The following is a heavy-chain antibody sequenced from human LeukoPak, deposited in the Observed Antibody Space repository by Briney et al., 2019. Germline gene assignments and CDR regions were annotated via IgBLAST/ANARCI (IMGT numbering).Heavy chain of an antibody. CDR3: ARDAYGGSCDY. CDR1: GFTFSSYW. V-gene: IGHV3-74*01. J-gene: IGHJ4*02. Sequence: PGGSLRLSCAASGFTFSSYWMHWVRQAPGKGLVWVSRINSDGSNTSYADSVKGRFTISRDNAKNTLYLQMNSLRAEDTAVYYCARDAYGGSCDYWGQGTLVTVSS. CDR2: INSDGSNT. D-gene: IGHD2-15*01.